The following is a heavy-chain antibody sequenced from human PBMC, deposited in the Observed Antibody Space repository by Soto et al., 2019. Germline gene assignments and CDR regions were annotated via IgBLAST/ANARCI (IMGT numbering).Heavy chain of an antibody. CDR3: ARKVGVAATMAFDI. D-gene: IGHD2-15*01. CDR2: IGAYNGDT. V-gene: IGHV1-18*01. Sequence: ASVKVSCKASGYTFTNYCITWVRQAPGQGLEWMGGIGAYNGDTHYTQRLQGRVTMTTDTSTSTAYMELRGLRSDDTAIYYCARKVGVAATMAFDIWGQGTMVTVSS. J-gene: IGHJ3*02. CDR1: GYTFTNYC.